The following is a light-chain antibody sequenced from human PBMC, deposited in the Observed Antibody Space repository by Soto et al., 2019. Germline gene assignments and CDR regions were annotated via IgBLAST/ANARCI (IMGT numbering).Light chain of an antibody. J-gene: IGKJ4*01. CDR1: QYIRSS. CDR2: GAS. CDR3: QQYNSWPLT. V-gene: IGKV3-15*01. Sequence: EIVMTQSPATLSVSPGDTATLSCRASQYIRSSLAWYQQKPGQAPRLLIHGASTRATGVPARFSGGGSGTEFTLTISSLQSDHFAVYYCQQYNSWPLTFGGGTKVEIK.